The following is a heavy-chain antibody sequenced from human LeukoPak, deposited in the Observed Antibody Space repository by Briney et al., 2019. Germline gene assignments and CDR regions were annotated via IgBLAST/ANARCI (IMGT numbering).Heavy chain of an antibody. J-gene: IGHJ3*02. V-gene: IGHV3-11*04. CDR3: ARDILGATGVGAFDM. D-gene: IGHD1-26*01. CDR2: ITSGGSTI. Sequence: GGSLRLTCAASGFTFSDYYMSWIRQAPGQGLQWVSYITSGGSTIYGADSVKGRFTISRDNAKNSLYLQMNSLRAEDTAVYYCARDILGATGVGAFDMWGQGTMVTVSS. CDR1: GFTFSDYY.